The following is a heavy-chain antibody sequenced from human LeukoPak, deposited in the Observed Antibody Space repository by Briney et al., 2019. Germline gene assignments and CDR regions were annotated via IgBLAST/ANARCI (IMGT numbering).Heavy chain of an antibody. CDR3: ARDPSEAATTLTPRYFDL. V-gene: IGHV3-48*02. J-gene: IGHJ2*01. D-gene: IGHD2/OR15-2a*01. CDR2: ISSSTSTR. Sequence: GGSLRLSCAASGFTFSSLSMNWVRQAPGKGLEWVSYISSSTSTRYYADSVQCRFTISRDNAKNTLYVQMNSLIDEDTAVYYCARDPSEAATTLTPRYFDLWGRGTLVTVSS. CDR1: GFTFSSLS.